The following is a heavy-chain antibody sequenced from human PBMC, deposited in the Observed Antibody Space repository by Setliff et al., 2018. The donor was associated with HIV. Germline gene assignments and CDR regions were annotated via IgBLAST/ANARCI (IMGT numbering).Heavy chain of an antibody. V-gene: IGHV4-59*08. CDR1: GGSISSYY. Sequence: SETLSLTCTVSGGSISSYYWSWIRQTPGKGLEWIGYIYYSGSTNYNPSLKSRVTISVDTSKNQFSLKLTSVTAADTAVYYCARRGAYGYDYFDYWGPGILVTVSS. D-gene: IGHD5-12*01. J-gene: IGHJ4*02. CDR3: ARRGAYGYDYFDY. CDR2: IYYSGST.